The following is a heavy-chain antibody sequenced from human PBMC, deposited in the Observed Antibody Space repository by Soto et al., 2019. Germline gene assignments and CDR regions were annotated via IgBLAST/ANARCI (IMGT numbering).Heavy chain of an antibody. Sequence: GGSLRLSCAASGFKFSNYAMSWVRQAPGKGLEWVSLISATGGGTYYADSVRGRFTISRDNSHNTLYLQVHSLTAEDTAVYYCAKDRRAGGNSAFYFDFWGQGAQVTVSS. CDR3: AKDRRAGGNSAFYFDF. V-gene: IGHV3-23*01. CDR2: ISATGGGT. CDR1: GFKFSNYA. D-gene: IGHD3-16*01. J-gene: IGHJ4*02.